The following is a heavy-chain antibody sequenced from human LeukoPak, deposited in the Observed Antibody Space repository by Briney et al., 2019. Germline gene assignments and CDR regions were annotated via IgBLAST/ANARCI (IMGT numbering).Heavy chain of an antibody. V-gene: IGHV3-30*04. Sequence: PGGSLRLSCAASGFTFSSYAMHWVRQAPGKGLEWVAVISYDGSNKYYADSVKGRFTISRDNSKNTLYLQMNSLRAEDTAVYYCAKDNRYDYYFDYWGQGTLVTVSS. J-gene: IGHJ4*02. D-gene: IGHD1-20*01. CDR3: AKDNRYDYYFDY. CDR2: ISYDGSNK. CDR1: GFTFSSYA.